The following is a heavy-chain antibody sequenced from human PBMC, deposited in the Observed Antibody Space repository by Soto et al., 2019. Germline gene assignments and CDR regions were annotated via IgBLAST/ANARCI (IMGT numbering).Heavy chain of an antibody. V-gene: IGHV3-15*01. CDR3: TTVDSKPYYYYYYGMDV. Sequence: TGGSLRLSCAASGFTFSNAWMSWVRQAPGKGLEWVGRIKSKTDGGTTDYAAPVKGRFTISRDDSKNTLYLQMNSLKTEDTAVYYCTTVDSKPYYYYYYGMDVWGQGTTVTVSS. CDR2: IKSKTDGGTT. CDR1: GFTFSNAW. J-gene: IGHJ6*02. D-gene: IGHD4-4*01.